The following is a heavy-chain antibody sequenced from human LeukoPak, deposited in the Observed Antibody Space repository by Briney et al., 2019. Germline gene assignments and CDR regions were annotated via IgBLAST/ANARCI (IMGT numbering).Heavy chain of an antibody. CDR3: ARVFGGTTVKLDY. D-gene: IGHD4-17*01. J-gene: IGHJ4*02. CDR1: GFTFSSYS. CDR2: ISSSSSYI. V-gene: IGHV3-21*01. Sequence: GGSLRLSCAASGFTFSSYSMNWVRQAPGKGLEWVSSISSSSSYIYYADSVKGRFTISRDNAKNPLYLQMNSLRAEDTAVYYCARVFGGTTVKLDYWGQGTLVAVSS.